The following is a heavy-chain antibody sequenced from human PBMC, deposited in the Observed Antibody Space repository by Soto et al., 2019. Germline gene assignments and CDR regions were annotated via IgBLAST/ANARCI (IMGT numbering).Heavy chain of an antibody. Sequence: ASVKVSCTVSGYTLTELSMHWVRQAPGKGLEWMGGFDPEDGETIYAQKFQGRVTMTEDTSTDTAYMELSSLRSEDTAVYYCATVSPIAVAGIYYYYGMDVWGQGTTVTVSS. V-gene: IGHV1-24*01. CDR1: GYTLTELS. CDR3: ATVSPIAVAGIYYYYGMDV. D-gene: IGHD6-19*01. J-gene: IGHJ6*02. CDR2: FDPEDGET.